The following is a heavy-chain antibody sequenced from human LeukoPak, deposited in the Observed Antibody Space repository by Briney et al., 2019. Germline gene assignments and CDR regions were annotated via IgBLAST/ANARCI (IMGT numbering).Heavy chain of an antibody. J-gene: IGHJ4*02. CDR1: GFTFENSW. CDR3: AGDLAYPSFDY. D-gene: IGHD2-2*02. CDR2: IYPDESAN. Sequence: GGSLRLSCAASGFTFENSWMNWVRQSPGKGLEWVASIYPDESANYYVDSVRGRFTISRDNAKSSLYLQTRSLRAEHTAVYFCAGDLAYPSFDYSGQGTLVSVPS. V-gene: IGHV3-7*01.